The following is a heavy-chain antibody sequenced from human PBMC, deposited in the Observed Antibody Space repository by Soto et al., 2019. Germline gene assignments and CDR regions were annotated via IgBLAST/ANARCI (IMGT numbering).Heavy chain of an antibody. Sequence: GGSLRLSCSASGFTFSSYAMHWVRQAPGKGLEYVSAISSNGGRTYYADSVKGRFTISRDNSKNTLYLQMSSLRAEDTAVDYCVKDLKTGLDDAFDIWGQGTMVTVSS. CDR1: GFTFSSYA. CDR2: ISSNGGRT. CDR3: VKDLKTGLDDAFDI. V-gene: IGHV3-64D*06. J-gene: IGHJ3*02. D-gene: IGHD3-9*01.